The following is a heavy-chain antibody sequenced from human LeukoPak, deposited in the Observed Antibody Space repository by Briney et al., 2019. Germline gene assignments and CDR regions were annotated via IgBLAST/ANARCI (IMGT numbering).Heavy chain of an antibody. V-gene: IGHV3-15*01. Sequence: GGSLRLSCTASGFTFSNAWMSWVRQAPGKGLEWVGRIKSKPAGGSTDCAAPIKGRFTISRDDSKNTLYLQVNSLKVEDTAVYYCTTDLKESGSDTTTSFQYWGQGTLVTVSS. D-gene: IGHD1-26*01. CDR1: GFTFSNAW. CDR2: IKSKPAGGST. J-gene: IGHJ1*01. CDR3: TTDLKESGSDTTTSFQY.